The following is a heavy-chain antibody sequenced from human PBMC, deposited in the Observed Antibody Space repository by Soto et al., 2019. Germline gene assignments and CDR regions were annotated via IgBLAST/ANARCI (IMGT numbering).Heavy chain of an antibody. V-gene: IGHV3-23*01. J-gene: IGHJ6*02. CDR3: AKVSPRHILTCYYRPFDYYGMDV. D-gene: IGHD3-9*01. CDR2: ISGSGGST. CDR1: GFTFSSYA. Sequence: QPGGSLRLSCAASGFTFSSYAMSWVRQAPGKGLEWVSAISGSGGSTYYADSVKGRFTISRDNSKNTLYLQMNSLRAEDTAVYYCAKVSPRHILTCYYRPFDYYGMDVPGQGTTVTVSS.